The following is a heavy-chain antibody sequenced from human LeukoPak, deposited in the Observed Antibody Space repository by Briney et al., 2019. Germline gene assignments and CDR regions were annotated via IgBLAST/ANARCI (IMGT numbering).Heavy chain of an antibody. J-gene: IGHJ4*02. D-gene: IGHD3-10*01. Sequence: PSETLSLTCTISGGSIDTYYWSWIRQPPGKGLEWIGYIYYSGSTSYNPSLKSRVTMSLDTSKNQFSLKLRSVTAADTAVYYCARVHRAPSGYFDSWGQGALVTVSS. CDR1: GGSIDTYY. V-gene: IGHV4-59*01. CDR3: ARVHRAPSGYFDS. CDR2: IYYSGST.